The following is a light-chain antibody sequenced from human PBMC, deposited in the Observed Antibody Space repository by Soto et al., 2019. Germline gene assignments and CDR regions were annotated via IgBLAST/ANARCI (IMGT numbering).Light chain of an antibody. Sequence: AIQMTQSPSSLSASVGDRVTITCRASQGIRNDLGWYQQKPGQAPKLLIYAASNLYTGVPSRFSGSRSGTEFTLTISSLQPEDFASYYCLQDYGDSWTFGQGTKVDI. V-gene: IGKV1-6*01. CDR1: QGIRND. J-gene: IGKJ1*01. CDR2: AAS. CDR3: LQDYGDSWT.